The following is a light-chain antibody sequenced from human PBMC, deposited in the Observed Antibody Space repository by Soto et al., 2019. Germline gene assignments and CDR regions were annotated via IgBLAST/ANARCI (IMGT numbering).Light chain of an antibody. J-gene: IGLJ1*01. Sequence: QSALTQPASVSGYPGQSITISCTGTSSDVGSYNLVAWYQQHPGKAPKRMIYEVSKRPSGVSNRFSGSKSGNTASLTISGLQAEDEADYYCGSYEGSRYVFGTGTKLTVL. V-gene: IGLV2-23*02. CDR1: SSDVGSYNL. CDR3: GSYEGSRYV. CDR2: EVS.